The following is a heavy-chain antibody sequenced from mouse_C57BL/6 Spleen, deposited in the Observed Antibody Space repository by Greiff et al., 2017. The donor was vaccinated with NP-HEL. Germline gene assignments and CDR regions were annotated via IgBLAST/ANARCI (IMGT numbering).Heavy chain of an antibody. J-gene: IGHJ1*03. CDR2: IDPETGGT. Sequence: VKLQESGAELVRPGASVTLSCKASGYTFTDYEMHWVKQTPVHGLEWIGAIDPETGGTAYNQKFKGKAILTADKSSSTAYMELRSLTSEDSAVYYCTRCSGGLRPKYFDVWDTGTTVTVSS. CDR1: GYTFTDYE. CDR3: TRCSGGLRPKYFDV. V-gene: IGHV1-15*01. D-gene: IGHD1-2*01.